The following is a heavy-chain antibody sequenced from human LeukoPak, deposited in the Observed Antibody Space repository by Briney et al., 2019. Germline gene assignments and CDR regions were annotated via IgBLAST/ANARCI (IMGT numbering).Heavy chain of an antibody. Sequence: GGSLRLSCAASGFTFSSYAMSWVRQAPGKGLEWVSAISGSGGSTYYADSVKGRITISRDNSKNTLYLQMNSLRAEDTAVYYCAKVGSGCSGGSCYHQDYWGQGTLVTVSS. D-gene: IGHD2-15*01. J-gene: IGHJ4*02. CDR2: ISGSGGST. CDR1: GFTFSSYA. CDR3: AKVGSGCSGGSCYHQDY. V-gene: IGHV3-23*01.